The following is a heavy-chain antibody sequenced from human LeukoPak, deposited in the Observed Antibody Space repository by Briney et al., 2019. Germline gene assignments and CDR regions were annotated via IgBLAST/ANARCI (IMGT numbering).Heavy chain of an antibody. D-gene: IGHD6-13*01. V-gene: IGHV4-39*01. Sequence: SETLSLTCTVSGGSISSSSYYWGWIRQPPGKGLEWIGSIYYSGSTYYNPSLKSRVTISVDTSKNQFSLKLSSVTAADTAVYYCARPGSSSWSRNYMDVWGKGTTVTVSS. CDR2: IYYSGST. CDR1: GGSISSSSYY. J-gene: IGHJ6*03. CDR3: ARPGSSSWSRNYMDV.